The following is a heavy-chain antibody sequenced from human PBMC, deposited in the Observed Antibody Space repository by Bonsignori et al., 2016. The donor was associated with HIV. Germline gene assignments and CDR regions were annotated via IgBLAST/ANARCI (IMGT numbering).Heavy chain of an antibody. J-gene: IGHJ5*02. CDR2: IVVGSGNT. CDR3: AAAVGSSGYYFYWFDP. D-gene: IGHD3-22*01. Sequence: WVRQAPGQRLEWIGWIVVGSGNTNYAQKFQERVTITRDMSTSTAYMELSSLRSEDTAVYYCAAAVGSSGYYFYWFDPWGQGTLVTVSS. V-gene: IGHV1-58*01.